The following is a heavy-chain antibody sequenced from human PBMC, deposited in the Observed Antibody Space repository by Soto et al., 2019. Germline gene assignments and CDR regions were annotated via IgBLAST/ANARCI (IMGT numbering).Heavy chain of an antibody. CDR3: ARPNIVVVPTAIGWFDP. D-gene: IGHD2-2*01. Sequence: SVKVSCKASGGTFSSYAISWVRQAPGQGLEWMGGIIPILGTANYAQKFQGRVTITADESTSTAYMELSSLRSEDTAVYYCARPNIVVVPTAIGWFDPWGQGTLVTVSS. CDR1: GGTFSSYA. V-gene: IGHV1-69*13. J-gene: IGHJ5*02. CDR2: IIPILGTA.